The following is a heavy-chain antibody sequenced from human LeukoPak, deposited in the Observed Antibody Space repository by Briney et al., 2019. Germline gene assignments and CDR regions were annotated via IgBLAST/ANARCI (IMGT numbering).Heavy chain of an antibody. D-gene: IGHD6-6*01. J-gene: IGHJ4*02. CDR2: ISGSGEST. V-gene: IGHV3-23*01. CDR1: GFTFTSYA. CDR3: ARVVVSSSSDYFDY. Sequence: GVLRLSCATSGFTFTSYAMSWVRQAPGKGLEWVSAISGSGESTYYADSVKGRLTISRDNSKNTLYLQMNSLRAEDTAVYYCARVVVSSSSDYFDYWGQGTLVTVSS.